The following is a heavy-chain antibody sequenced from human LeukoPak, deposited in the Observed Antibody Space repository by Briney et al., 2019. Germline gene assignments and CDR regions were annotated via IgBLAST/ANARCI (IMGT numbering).Heavy chain of an antibody. CDR2: IYYSGGT. D-gene: IGHD4-23*01. CDR3: AKQIHDDGGNLYHFDS. J-gene: IGHJ4*02. V-gene: IGHV4-59*08. Sequence: SETLSLTCTVSGASVRSYYWSWIRQPPGKGLEWIAHIYYSGGTNYNPSLKSRATISMDTSKNQISLKVNSVTAADTAVYYCAKQIHDDGGNLYHFDSWGQGILVTVSS. CDR1: GASVRSYY.